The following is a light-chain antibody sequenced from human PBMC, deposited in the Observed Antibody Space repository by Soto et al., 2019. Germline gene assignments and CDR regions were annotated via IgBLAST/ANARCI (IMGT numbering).Light chain of an antibody. J-gene: IGKJ4*01. CDR3: QKYNSVPLT. CDR1: QGISTY. Sequence: DIQMTQSPSSLSASVGDRVTITCRASQGISTYLAWYQQKPGKVPKLLIYAASTLQSGVPSRFSGSGSGTEFTLTISSLQPADVATYYCQKYNSVPLTFGGGTKVEIK. V-gene: IGKV1-27*01. CDR2: AAS.